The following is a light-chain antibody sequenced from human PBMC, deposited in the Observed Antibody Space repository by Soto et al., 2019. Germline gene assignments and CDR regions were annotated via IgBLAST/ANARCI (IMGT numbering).Light chain of an antibody. V-gene: IGKV3-20*01. CDR3: QLYERSPP. CDR1: QSVASGY. Sequence: ETVLTQSPGTLSLSAGERATLSCRASQSVASGYLVWYQQKPGQTPTVLIYGASTRAAGIPDRFSGSGSGTDFTLTISRLEPEDFAVYYCQLYERSPPLGQGTKVEIK. CDR2: GAS. J-gene: IGKJ1*01.